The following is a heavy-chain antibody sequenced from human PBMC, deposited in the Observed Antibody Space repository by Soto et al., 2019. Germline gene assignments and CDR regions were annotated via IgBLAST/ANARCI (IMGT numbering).Heavy chain of an antibody. CDR2: ISYDGSNK. J-gene: IGHJ4*02. Sequence: GGSLRLSCAASGFTFSSYGMHWVRQAPGKGLEWVAVISYDGSNKYYANSVKGRFTISRDNSKNTLYLQMNSLRAEDTAVYYCAKSPAVAVYFDYWGQGTLVTVSS. CDR3: AKSPAVAVYFDY. D-gene: IGHD6-19*01. V-gene: IGHV3-30*18. CDR1: GFTFSSYG.